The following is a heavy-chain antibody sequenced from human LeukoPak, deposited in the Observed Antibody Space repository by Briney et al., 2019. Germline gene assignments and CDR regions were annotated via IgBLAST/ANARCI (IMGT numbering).Heavy chain of an antibody. J-gene: IGHJ5*02. Sequence: PGRSLRLSCAASGFTFSSYAMHWVRQAPGKGLEWVAVISYDGSNKYYADSVKGRFTISRDNFKNTLYLQMNSLRAEDTAVYYCASPYCSSTSCHPWGQGTLVTVSS. V-gene: IGHV3-30-3*01. CDR2: ISYDGSNK. CDR1: GFTFSSYA. D-gene: IGHD2-2*01. CDR3: ASPYCSSTSCHP.